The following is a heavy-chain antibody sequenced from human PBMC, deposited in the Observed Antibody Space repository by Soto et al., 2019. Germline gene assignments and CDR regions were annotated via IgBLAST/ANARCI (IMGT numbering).Heavy chain of an antibody. CDR3: ARGIVGATAVDY. V-gene: IGHV4-59*01. J-gene: IGHJ4*02. Sequence: PSETLSLTCTVSGGSISSYYWSWVRQPPGKGLEWIGYIYYSGSTNYNPSLKSRVTISVDTSKNQFSLKLSSMTAADTAVYYCARGIVGATAVDYWGQGTLVTVSS. CDR2: IYYSGST. D-gene: IGHD1-26*01. CDR1: GGSISSYY.